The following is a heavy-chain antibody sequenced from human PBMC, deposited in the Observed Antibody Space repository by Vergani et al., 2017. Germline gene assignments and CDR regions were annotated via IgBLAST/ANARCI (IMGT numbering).Heavy chain of an antibody. Sequence: QVQLQQWGGGLLKPSETLSLTCVVNGASFTSYHWTWIRQSPGKGLEWIASIYYSGSTYYNPSLKSRVTISVDTSKNQFSLKLSSVTAADTAVYFCARHSTVEWLVKLGWIDPWGQGILVTVSS. CDR3: ARHSTVEWLVKLGWIDP. J-gene: IGHJ5*02. CDR2: IYYSGST. V-gene: IGHV4-34*01. CDR1: GASFTSYH. D-gene: IGHD6-19*01.